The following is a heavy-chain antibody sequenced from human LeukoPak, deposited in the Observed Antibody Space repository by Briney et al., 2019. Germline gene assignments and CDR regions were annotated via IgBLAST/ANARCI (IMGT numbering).Heavy chain of an antibody. D-gene: IGHD3-22*01. CDR2: IFGNGRNT. CDR1: GFTFNNYA. Sequence: GGSLRLSCAASGFTFNNYAMIWVRQAPGKGLEWVSAIFGNGRNTYYADSVKGRFTISRDNAKNSLYLQMNSLRAEDTAVYYCASDDSSKIGGQGTLVTVSS. J-gene: IGHJ4*02. CDR3: ASDDSSKI. V-gene: IGHV3-23*01.